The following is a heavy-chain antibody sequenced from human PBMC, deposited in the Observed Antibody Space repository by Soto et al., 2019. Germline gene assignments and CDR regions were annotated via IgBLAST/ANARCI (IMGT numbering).Heavy chain of an antibody. J-gene: IGHJ3*02. V-gene: IGHV4-39*02. Sequence: QLQLQESGPGLVKPSETLSLTCTVSNDSISCSTSYWGWIRQPPGKGLDWIGIIYYSGSTYYSPSLMSRVSISADTSKNQFSLMLSSVTAADTAVYYCARALVVAASYAFDIWGPGTMVTVSS. CDR2: IYYSGST. CDR3: ARALVVAASYAFDI. CDR1: NDSISCSTSY. D-gene: IGHD2-15*01.